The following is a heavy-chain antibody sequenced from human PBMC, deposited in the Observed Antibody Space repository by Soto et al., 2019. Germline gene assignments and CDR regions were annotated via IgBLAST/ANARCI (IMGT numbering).Heavy chain of an antibody. V-gene: IGHV3-53*04. Sequence: GGSLRLSCAASGFTVSSNYMSWVRQAPGKGLEWVSAIYSGGSTYYADSVKGRFTISRHNSKNTLYLQMNSLRAEDTAVYYCARARAFWSGYSYYFDYWGQGTLVTVS. CDR1: GFTVSSNY. D-gene: IGHD3-3*01. CDR3: ARARAFWSGYSYYFDY. J-gene: IGHJ4*02. CDR2: IYSGGST.